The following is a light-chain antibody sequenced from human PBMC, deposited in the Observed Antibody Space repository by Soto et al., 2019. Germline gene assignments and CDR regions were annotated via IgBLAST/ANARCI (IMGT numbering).Light chain of an antibody. Sequence: EIVLTQSPGTLSLSPGERATLSCRASQSVTSNYLAWYQQKPGQAPRILIYGASSRATGLPDRFSGSVSGTDFTLTISRLEPEDFALYYCQQYGNSPLTFGGGTKVDIK. CDR2: GAS. CDR3: QQYGNSPLT. J-gene: IGKJ4*01. CDR1: QSVTSNY. V-gene: IGKV3-20*01.